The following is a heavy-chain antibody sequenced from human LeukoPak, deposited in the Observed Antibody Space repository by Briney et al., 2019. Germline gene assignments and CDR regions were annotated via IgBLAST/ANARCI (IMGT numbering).Heavy chain of an antibody. CDR2: MNPNSGNT. V-gene: IGHV1-8*01. CDR1: YTFTXXX. CDR3: ARGHGGSYSRCPLIP. J-gene: IGHJ5*02. Sequence: YTFTXXXINXXXQATGQGLEWMGWMNPNSGNTGYAQKFQGRVTMTRNTSISTAYMELSSLRSEDTAVYYCARGHGGSYSRCPLIPWGQGTLVTVSS. D-gene: IGHD1-26*01.